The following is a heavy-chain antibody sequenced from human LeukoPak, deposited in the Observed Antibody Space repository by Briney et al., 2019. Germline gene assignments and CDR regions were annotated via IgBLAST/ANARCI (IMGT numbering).Heavy chain of an antibody. CDR2: ISWNSGSI. D-gene: IGHD3-10*01. Sequence: GGSLRLSCAASGFTFDDYAMHWVRQAPGKGLEWVSGISWNSGSIGYADSVKGRFTISRDNAKNSLYLQMNSLRAEDTALYYCAKDSVSGSGSYYLPGYYFDYWGQGTLVTVSS. CDR3: AKDSVSGSGSYYLPGYYFDY. V-gene: IGHV3-9*01. J-gene: IGHJ4*02. CDR1: GFTFDDYA.